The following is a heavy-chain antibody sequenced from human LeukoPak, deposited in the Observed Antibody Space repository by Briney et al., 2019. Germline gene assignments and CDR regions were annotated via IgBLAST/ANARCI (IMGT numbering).Heavy chain of an antibody. Sequence: VKVSCKASGYTFTSYGISWVRQAPGQGLEWMGWISAYNGNTNYAQKFQERVTITRDMSTSTAYMELSSLRSEDTAVYYCAAPGGGYCSGGSCYGRPSTYSWFDPWGQGTLVTVSS. J-gene: IGHJ5*02. CDR1: GYTFTSYG. V-gene: IGHV1-18*01. D-gene: IGHD2-15*01. CDR3: AAPGGGYCSGGSCYGRPSTYSWFDP. CDR2: ISAYNGNT.